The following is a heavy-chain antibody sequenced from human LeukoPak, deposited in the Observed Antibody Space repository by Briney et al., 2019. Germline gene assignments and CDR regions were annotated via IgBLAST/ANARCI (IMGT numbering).Heavy chain of an antibody. CDR2: IYTSGTT. V-gene: IGHV4-4*07. D-gene: IGHD6-6*01. J-gene: IGHJ6*03. CDR3: ARGHRYSSSSGFYYYYYYMDV. CDR1: GGSFSTYY. Sequence: SETLSLTCTVSGGSFSTYYWSWIRQPAGKGLEWIGHIYTSGTTNYNPSLKSRVTMSIDTSKNQFSLKLSSVTAADTAVYYCARGHRYSSSSGFYYYYYYMDVWGKGTTVTVSS.